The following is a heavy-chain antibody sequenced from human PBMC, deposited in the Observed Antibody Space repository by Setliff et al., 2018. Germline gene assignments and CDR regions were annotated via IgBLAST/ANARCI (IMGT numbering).Heavy chain of an antibody. D-gene: IGHD4-17*01. CDR2: IYYSGST. CDR1: GDSMSFSY. CDR3: AREPHYGDYLLDY. J-gene: IGHJ4*02. Sequence: PSETLSLTCSVSGDSMSFSYWSWIRQPPGKGLEWIGYIYYSGSTYYNPSLKSRVTISVDTSKNQFSLKLSSVTAADTAVYYCAREPHYGDYLLDYWGQGTLVTVSS. V-gene: IGHV4-30-4*01.